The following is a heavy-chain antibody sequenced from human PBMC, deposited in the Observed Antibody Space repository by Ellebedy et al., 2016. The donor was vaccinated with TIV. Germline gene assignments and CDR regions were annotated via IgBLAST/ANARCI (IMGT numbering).Heavy chain of an antibody. CDR2: ISSSGDTV. Sequence: PGGSLRLSCAASEFTVSSNYMNWVRQAPGKGLEWVSYISSSGDTVYYADSVKGRFTISRDNAKNSLYLQMNSLRAEDTAVYYCARDRGYGMDVWGQGTTVTVSS. V-gene: IGHV3-48*01. CDR3: ARDRGYGMDV. CDR1: EFTVSSNY. D-gene: IGHD3-10*01. J-gene: IGHJ6*02.